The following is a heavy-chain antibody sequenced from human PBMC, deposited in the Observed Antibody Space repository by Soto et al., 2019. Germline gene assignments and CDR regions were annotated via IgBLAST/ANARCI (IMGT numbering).Heavy chain of an antibody. D-gene: IGHD3-3*01. Sequence: TSETLSLTCTVSGGSISSGGYYWSWIRQHPGKGLEWIGYIYYSGSTYYNPSLKSRVTISVDTSKNQFSLRLSSVTAADTAVYYCATAHYDFWSGFSQKYYFDYWGQGTQVTVSS. CDR2: IYYSGST. J-gene: IGHJ4*02. CDR3: ATAHYDFWSGFSQKYYFDY. CDR1: GGSISSGGYY. V-gene: IGHV4-31*03.